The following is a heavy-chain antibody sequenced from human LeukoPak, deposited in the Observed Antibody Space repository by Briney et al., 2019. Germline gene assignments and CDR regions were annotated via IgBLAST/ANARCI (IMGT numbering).Heavy chain of an antibody. D-gene: IGHD6-19*01. CDR1: GGSISSYY. CDR2: IYHSGST. J-gene: IGHJ5*02. Sequence: SETLSLTCTVSGGSISSYYWSWIRQPPGKGLEWIGSIYHSGSTYYNPSLKSRVTISVDTSKNQFSLKLSSVTAADTAVYYCARLRQWLIRTWFDPWGQGTLVTVSS. CDR3: ARLRQWLIRTWFDP. V-gene: IGHV4-59*05.